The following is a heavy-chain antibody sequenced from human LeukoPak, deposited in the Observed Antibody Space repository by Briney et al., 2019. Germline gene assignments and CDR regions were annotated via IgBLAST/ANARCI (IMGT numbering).Heavy chain of an antibody. Sequence: PGGSLRLSCAASGFTFSIHGMNWVRQTPGKGLEWVSYIINSGGTIYYADSVQGRFTISRDNAKNSLYLQMNSLRDEDTAVYYCARVGRGLYSMDVWGQGPTVTVSS. CDR3: ARVGRGLYSMDV. J-gene: IGHJ6*02. V-gene: IGHV3-48*02. CDR2: IINSGGTI. CDR1: GFTFSIHG. D-gene: IGHD3-10*01.